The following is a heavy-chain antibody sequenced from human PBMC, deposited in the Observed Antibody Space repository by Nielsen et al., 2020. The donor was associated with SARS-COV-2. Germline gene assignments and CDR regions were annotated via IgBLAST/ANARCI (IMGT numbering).Heavy chain of an antibody. Sequence: GESLKISCVASGFTFSNYAMSWVRQAPGKGLEWVSAMSVRGDSTYYADSVKGRFTISRDNSRNTLYLQMSSLRVEDAAVYYCAKDPNDSTGYYIFESWGQGTLVTVSS. J-gene: IGHJ4*02. CDR1: GFTFSNYA. V-gene: IGHV3-23*01. CDR2: MSVRGDST. CDR3: AKDPNDSTGYYIFES. D-gene: IGHD3-22*01.